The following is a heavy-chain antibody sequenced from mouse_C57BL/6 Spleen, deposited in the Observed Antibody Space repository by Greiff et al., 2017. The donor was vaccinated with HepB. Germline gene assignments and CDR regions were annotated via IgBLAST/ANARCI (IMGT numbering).Heavy chain of an antibody. CDR2: IWWDDDK. V-gene: IGHV8-8*01. Sequence: QVTLKESGPGILQPSQTLSLTCSFSGFSLSTFGMGVGWIRQPSGKGLEWLAHIWWDDDKYYNPALKSRLTISKDTSKNQVFLKIANVDTADTATYYCARMAYDYDVSYWYFDVWGTGTTVTVSS. CDR3: ARMAYDYDVSYWYFDV. CDR1: GFSLSTFGMG. J-gene: IGHJ1*03. D-gene: IGHD2-4*01.